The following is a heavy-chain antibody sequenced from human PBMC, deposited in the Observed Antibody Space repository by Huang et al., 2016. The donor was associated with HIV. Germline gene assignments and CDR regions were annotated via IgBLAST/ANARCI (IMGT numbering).Heavy chain of an antibody. J-gene: IGHJ5*02. Sequence: QVQLYQWGAGLLRPSETLSLTCAVYRGSLSGYYWSWIRQSPDKGLEWIGEINYIGTINYIPSLKSRVTISVDTSKKQLSLKLKSVTAADTAVYYCAREVMTSFGGPFDPWGQGTLVAVSS. CDR3: AREVMTSFGGPFDP. CDR1: RGSLSGYY. CDR2: INYIGTI. V-gene: IGHV4-34*01. D-gene: IGHD3-16*01.